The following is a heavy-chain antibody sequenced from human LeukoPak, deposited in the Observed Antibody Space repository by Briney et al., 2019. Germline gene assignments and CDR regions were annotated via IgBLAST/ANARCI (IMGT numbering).Heavy chain of an antibody. V-gene: IGHV4-59*12. Sequence: SETLSLTCTVSGNSISSFFWSWIRQPPGKGLEWIGSMHYSGDSKYNPSLRSRVSLSIDTSKQQFSLNLSSVTAADTAVYYCARVPFDYYDSDDYYYHDAFDIWGQGTMVTVSS. CDR1: GNSISSFF. CDR3: ARVPFDYYDSDDYYYHDAFDI. D-gene: IGHD3-22*01. J-gene: IGHJ3*02. CDR2: MHYSGDS.